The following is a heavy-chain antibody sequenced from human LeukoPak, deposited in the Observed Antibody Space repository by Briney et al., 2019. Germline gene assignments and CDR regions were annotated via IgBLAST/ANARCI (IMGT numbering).Heavy chain of an antibody. CDR1: GGSISSYY. CDR2: IYYSGST. Sequence: SETLSLTCTVSGGSISSYYWSWIRQPPGKGLEWIGYIYYSGSTNYNPSLKSRVTISVDTSKNQFSLKLSSVTAADTAVYYCASSIVATIVDYWGQGTLVTASA. V-gene: IGHV4-59*08. J-gene: IGHJ4*02. D-gene: IGHD5-12*01. CDR3: ASSIVATIVDY.